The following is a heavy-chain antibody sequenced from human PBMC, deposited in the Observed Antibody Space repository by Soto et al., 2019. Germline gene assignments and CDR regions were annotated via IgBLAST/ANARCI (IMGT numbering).Heavy chain of an antibody. CDR3: ARVLGGYSYNWFDP. J-gene: IGHJ5*02. CDR2: INAGNGNT. V-gene: IGHV1-3*01. CDR1: GYTFTSYA. D-gene: IGHD5-12*01. Sequence: ASVKVSCKASGYTFTSYAMHWVRQAPGQRLEWMGRINAGNGNTKYSQKFQGRVTITRDTSASTAYMELSSLRSEDTAVYYCARVLGGYSYNWFDPWGQGTLVTVSS.